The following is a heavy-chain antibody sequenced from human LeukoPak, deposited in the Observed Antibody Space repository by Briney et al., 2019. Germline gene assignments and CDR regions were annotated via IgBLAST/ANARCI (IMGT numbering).Heavy chain of an antibody. CDR3: VRAPRDSSTMLDY. CDR1: GYTFTTYW. CDR2: INPNDGST. D-gene: IGHD6-13*01. V-gene: IGHV1-46*01. Sequence: ASVKVSCKASGYTFTTYWIQWVRQAPGQGLEWVALINPNDGSTTYAHKFQSRVTITRDTSTSTVYMDLSRLTSEDTAVYYCVRAPRDSSTMLDYWGQGTLVTVSS. J-gene: IGHJ4*02.